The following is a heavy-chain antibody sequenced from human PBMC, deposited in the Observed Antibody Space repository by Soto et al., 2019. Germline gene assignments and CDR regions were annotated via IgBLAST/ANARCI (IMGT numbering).Heavy chain of an antibody. CDR1: GDSITSYNW. D-gene: IGHD2-21*01. V-gene: IGHV4-4*02. CDR3: ARAAVVNNWFDP. Sequence: QVQLQESGPGLVKPSGTLSLTCAVSGDSITSYNWWSWVRQPPGKGLEWIGEIHHGGSTNYNPSLTSRVTISVDTSKNHFSLKLNSVTAADTAVYYCARAAVVNNWFDPWGQGTLVTVSS. J-gene: IGHJ5*02. CDR2: IHHGGST.